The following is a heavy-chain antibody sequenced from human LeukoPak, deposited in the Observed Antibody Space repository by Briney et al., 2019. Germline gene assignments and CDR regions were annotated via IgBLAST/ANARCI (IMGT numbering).Heavy chain of an antibody. CDR3: ARSVSHYYYMDV. Sequence: SETLSLTCTVSGGSISSYYWSWIRQPPGKGLEWIGYIYTRGSTNYNPSLKSRVTISVDTSKDQFSLKLSSVTAADTAVYYCARSVSHYYYMDVWGKGTTVTVSS. D-gene: IGHD4-11*01. J-gene: IGHJ6*03. CDR2: IYTRGST. V-gene: IGHV4-4*09. CDR1: GGSISSYY.